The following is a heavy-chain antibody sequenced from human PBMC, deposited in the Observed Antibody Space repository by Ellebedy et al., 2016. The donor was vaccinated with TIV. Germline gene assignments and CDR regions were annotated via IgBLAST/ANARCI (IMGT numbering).Heavy chain of an antibody. V-gene: IGHV3-33*01. J-gene: IGHJ4*02. CDR1: GFTFSSYG. D-gene: IGHD5-18*01. Sequence: GGSLRLXXAASGFTFSSYGMHWVRQAPGKGLEWVAVIWYDGSNKYYADSVKGRFTISRDNSKNTLYLQMNSLRAEDTAVYYCARDGFGRGYSYGLDYWGQGTLVTVSS. CDR2: IWYDGSNK. CDR3: ARDGFGRGYSYGLDY.